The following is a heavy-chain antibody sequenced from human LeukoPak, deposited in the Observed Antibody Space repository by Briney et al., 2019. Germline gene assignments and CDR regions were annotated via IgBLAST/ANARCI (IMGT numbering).Heavy chain of an antibody. CDR2: ISSSSTI. CDR3: ARVRGGSYSYYYYGMDV. J-gene: IGHJ6*02. V-gene: IGHV3-48*04. Sequence: GGPLRLSCAASGFTFSSYSMNWVRQAPGKGLEWVSYISSSSTIYYADSVKGRFTISRDNAKNSLYLQMNSLRAEDTAVYYCARVRGGSYSYYYYGMDVWGQGTTVTVSS. D-gene: IGHD1-26*01. CDR1: GFTFSSYS.